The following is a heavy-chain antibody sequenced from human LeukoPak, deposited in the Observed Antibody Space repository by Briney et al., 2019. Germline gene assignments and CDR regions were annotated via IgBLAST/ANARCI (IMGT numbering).Heavy chain of an antibody. CDR1: GGSISGYH. D-gene: IGHD4-23*01. V-gene: IGHV4-4*07. Sequence: PSETLSLTCSVSGGSISGYHWSWIRQPAGKGLEWIGRIFTSGSTSYNPSLKSRVIMSVDTSKNQFSLKLNSVTAADTAVYYCARDPGGAVISPDYYYGMDVWGQGTAVTVSS. CDR2: IFTSGST. J-gene: IGHJ6*02. CDR3: ARDPGGAVISPDYYYGMDV.